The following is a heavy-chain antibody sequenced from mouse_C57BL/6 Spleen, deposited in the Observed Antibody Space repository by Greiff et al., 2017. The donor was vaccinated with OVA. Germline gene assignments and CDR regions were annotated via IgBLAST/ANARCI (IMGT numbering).Heavy chain of an antibody. J-gene: IGHJ4*01. D-gene: IGHD1-1*01. V-gene: IGHV1-53*01. CDR2: INPSNGGT. CDR1: GYTFTSYW. CDR3: ARTITTVVATPFYYAMDY. Sequence: VQLQQPGTELVKPGASVKLSCKASGYTFTSYWMHWVKQRPGQGLEWIGNINPSNGGTNYNEKFKSKATLTVDKSSSTAYMPLSSLTSEDSAVYYCARTITTVVATPFYYAMDYWGQGTSVTVSS.